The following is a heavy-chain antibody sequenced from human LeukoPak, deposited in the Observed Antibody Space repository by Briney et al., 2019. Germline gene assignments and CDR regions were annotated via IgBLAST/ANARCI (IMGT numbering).Heavy chain of an antibody. D-gene: IGHD2-8*01. CDR1: GFTFSSYA. CDR3: AKDLPPSVDY. Sequence: GGSLRLSCAASGFTFSSYAMHWVRQAPGKGLEWVAVISYDGSNKYYADSVKGRFTISRDNSKNTLYLQMNSLRAEDTAVYYCAKDLPPSVDYWGQGTLVTVSS. CDR2: ISYDGSNK. V-gene: IGHV3-30*04. J-gene: IGHJ4*02.